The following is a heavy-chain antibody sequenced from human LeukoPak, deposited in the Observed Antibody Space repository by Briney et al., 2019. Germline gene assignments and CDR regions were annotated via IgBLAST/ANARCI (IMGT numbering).Heavy chain of an antibody. V-gene: IGHV3-23*01. J-gene: IGHJ4*02. CDR1: GFTFSSYA. D-gene: IGHD3-9*01. CDR2: ISGSGGST. Sequence: GGSLRLSCAASGFTFSSYAMSWVRQAPGKGLEWVSAISGSGGSTYYADSVKGRFTVSRDNSKNTPSLQMNSLREDDTAVYYCAQELSDIFVVRTDSWGQGTLVTVSS. CDR3: AQELSDIFVVRTDS.